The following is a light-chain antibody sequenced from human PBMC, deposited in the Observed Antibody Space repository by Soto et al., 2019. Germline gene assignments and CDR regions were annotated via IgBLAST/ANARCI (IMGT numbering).Light chain of an antibody. J-gene: IGKJ1*01. CDR1: QSVSSSY. CDR3: QQYGSSPT. CDR2: GAS. Sequence: DIVLTQSPGTLSLSPGERATLSCRASQSVSSSYLAWYQHKPGQAPRLLIYGASSRATGIPDRFSGSGSGTDFTFTISRLEPEDFAVYYCQQYGSSPTFGQGTKVEIK. V-gene: IGKV3-20*01.